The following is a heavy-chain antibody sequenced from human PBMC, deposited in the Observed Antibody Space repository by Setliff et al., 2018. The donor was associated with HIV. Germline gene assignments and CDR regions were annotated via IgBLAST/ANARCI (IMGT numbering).Heavy chain of an antibody. Sequence: SETLSLTCTVSGGSISSSSYCWGWIRQPPGKGLEWLATVYHSGSTYYNPSLKSRVTISVDTSKNQFSLKLSSVTAADTAVYFCARKVGGDFDYWGQGTLVTVSS. V-gene: IGHV4-39*07. J-gene: IGHJ4*02. CDR3: ARKVGGDFDY. CDR2: VYHSGST. CDR1: GGSISSSSYC. D-gene: IGHD2-2*01.